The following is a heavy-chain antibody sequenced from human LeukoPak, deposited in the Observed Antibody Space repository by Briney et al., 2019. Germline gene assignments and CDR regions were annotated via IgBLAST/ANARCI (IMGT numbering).Heavy chain of an antibody. J-gene: IGHJ4*02. CDR2: INAGNGNT. Sequence: ASVKVSCKASGYTFTSYAMHWVRQAPGQRLEWMGWINAGNGNTKYSQKFQGRVTITRDTSASTAYMELSSLRSEDTAVYYCARAEDTAMVNPFDYWGQGTLVTVSS. CDR1: GYTFTSYA. CDR3: ARAEDTAMVNPFDY. D-gene: IGHD5-18*01. V-gene: IGHV1-3*01.